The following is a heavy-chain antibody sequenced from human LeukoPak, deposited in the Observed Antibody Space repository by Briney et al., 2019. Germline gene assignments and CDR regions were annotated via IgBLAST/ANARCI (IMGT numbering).Heavy chain of an antibody. V-gene: IGHV4-39*07. CDR2: VYHSGIP. Sequence: SETLSLTCTVSGGSINTNYYWAWIRQPPGEGLEWIGSVYHSGIPYYTPSLKSRISISVDTSKNQFSLKVTSVTAADTAVYYCAREWQYQFDYWGQGSLATVSS. CDR1: GGSINTNYY. D-gene: IGHD4-11*01. CDR3: AREWQYQFDY. J-gene: IGHJ4*02.